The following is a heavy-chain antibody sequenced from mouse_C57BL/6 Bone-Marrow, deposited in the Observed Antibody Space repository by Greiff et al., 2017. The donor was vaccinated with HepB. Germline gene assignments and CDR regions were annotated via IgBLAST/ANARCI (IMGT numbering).Heavy chain of an antibody. CDR2: INYDGSST. Sequence: EVKLMESEGGLVQPGSSMKLSCTASGFTFSDYYMAWVRQVPEKGLEWVANINYDGSSTYYLDSLKSRFIISRDNAKNILYLQMSSLKSEDTATYYCAREHYGSSGRNFDVWGTGTTVTVSS. CDR3: AREHYGSSGRNFDV. D-gene: IGHD1-1*01. J-gene: IGHJ1*03. V-gene: IGHV5-16*01. CDR1: GFTFSDYY.